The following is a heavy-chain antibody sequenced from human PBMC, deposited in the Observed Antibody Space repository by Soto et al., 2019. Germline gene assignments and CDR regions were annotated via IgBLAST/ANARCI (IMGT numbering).Heavy chain of an antibody. Sequence: GASVKFSCKSSGYSFTDYHIHWVRQAPGQGLEWLGRINPKSGGTSTAQKFQGWVTMTTDTSISTASMELTRLTSDDTAIYYCARGDSTDCSNGVCSFLYNLVMDVWGKVTTVTASS. D-gene: IGHD2-8*01. V-gene: IGHV1-2*04. CDR3: ARGDSTDCSNGVCSFLYNLVMDV. CDR1: GYSFTDYH. J-gene: IGHJ6*04. CDR2: INPKSGGT.